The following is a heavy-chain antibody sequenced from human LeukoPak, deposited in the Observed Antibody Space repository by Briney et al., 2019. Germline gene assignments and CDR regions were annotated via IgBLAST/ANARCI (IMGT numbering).Heavy chain of an antibody. CDR1: GFTFADYA. J-gene: IGHJ4*02. CDR3: ARDQVGFIVVVPAAMDY. D-gene: IGHD2-2*01. Sequence: SGGSLRLSCAASGFTFADYAMSWVRQVPGKGLEWISGINWNGGSTGYADSVKGRFTISRDNAKNSLYPQMNSLRAEDTALYYCARDQVGFIVVVPAAMDYWGQGTLVTVSS. V-gene: IGHV3-20*04. CDR2: INWNGGST.